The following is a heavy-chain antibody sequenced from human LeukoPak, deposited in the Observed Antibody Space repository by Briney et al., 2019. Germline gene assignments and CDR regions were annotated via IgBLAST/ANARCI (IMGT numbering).Heavy chain of an antibody. V-gene: IGHV4-39*01. CDR1: GGSISSSSYY. D-gene: IGHD2-15*01. J-gene: IGHJ4*02. CDR3: AGPRIGGYFDY. CDR2: IYYSGST. Sequence: PSETLSLTCTVSGGSISSSSYYWGWNRQPPGKGLEWIGSIYYSGSTYYNPSLKSRVTISVDTSKNQFSLKLSSVTAADTAVYYCAGPRIGGYFDYWGQGTLVTVSS.